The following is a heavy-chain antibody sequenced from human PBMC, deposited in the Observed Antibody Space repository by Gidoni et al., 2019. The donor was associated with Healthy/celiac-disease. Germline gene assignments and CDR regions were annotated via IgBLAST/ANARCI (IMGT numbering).Heavy chain of an antibody. V-gene: IGHV3-30*18. CDR3: AKVPGIAVAYGMDV. J-gene: IGHJ6*02. D-gene: IGHD6-19*01. CDR2: ISYDGSNK. Sequence: HVQPVAPGVAVLSPGWSLSLPCAASAFTLRSYGMHWFRQAPGKGLEWVAVISYDGSNKYYADSVKGRFTISRDNSKNTLYLQMNSLRAEDTAVYYCAKVPGIAVAYGMDVWGQGTTVTVSS. CDR1: AFTLRSYG.